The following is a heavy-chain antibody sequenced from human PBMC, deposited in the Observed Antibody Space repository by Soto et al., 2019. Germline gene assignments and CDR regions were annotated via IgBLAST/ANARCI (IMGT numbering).Heavy chain of an antibody. CDR3: AKSRNIAAAGTSFDY. CDR2: ISGTSSYT. D-gene: IGHD6-13*01. V-gene: IGHV3-23*01. Sequence: GGSLRLSCAASGFTFSSYAMSWVRQAPGKGLEWVSGISGTSSYTYYIDSVKGRFTISRDNSRNTLYLQLNSLRGEDTAVYYCAKSRNIAAAGTSFDYWGQGNLVTVSS. CDR1: GFTFSSYA. J-gene: IGHJ4*02.